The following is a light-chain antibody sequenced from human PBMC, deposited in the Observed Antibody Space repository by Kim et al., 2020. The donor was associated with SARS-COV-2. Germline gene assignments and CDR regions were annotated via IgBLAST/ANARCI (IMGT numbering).Light chain of an antibody. CDR1: SRGVGGDNN. CDR2: EVS. Sequence: GQSVAHSCTVTSRGVGGDNNVSWYQQHPGRAPHLLVYEVSSRRSAVPHRFSGSKSGDTASLTVSGLQAEDEADYYCSSDAGSNTWVFGGGTKLTVL. CDR3: SSDAGSNTWV. V-gene: IGLV2-8*01. J-gene: IGLJ3*02.